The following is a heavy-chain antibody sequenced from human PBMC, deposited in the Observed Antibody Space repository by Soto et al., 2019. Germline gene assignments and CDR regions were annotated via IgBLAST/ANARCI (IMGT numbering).Heavy chain of an antibody. V-gene: IGHV4-30-2*01. CDR2: RYHSGST. J-gene: IGHJ4*02. CDR1: GGSISSCGYS. D-gene: IGHD6-19*01. Sequence: SETLSLTCTVSGGSISSCGYSWSWIRQPPGKVLEWIGYRYHSGSTYYNPSLKSRVTISIDRSKNQFSLKLSSVTAADTAVYYCARGRDGVAVASDYWGQGTLVTVS. CDR3: ARGRDGVAVASDY.